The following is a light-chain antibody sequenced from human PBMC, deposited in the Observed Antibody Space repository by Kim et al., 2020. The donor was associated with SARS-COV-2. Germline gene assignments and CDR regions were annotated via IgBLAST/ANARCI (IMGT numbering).Light chain of an antibody. J-gene: IGLJ1*01. Sequence: SYELTQPPSVSVAPGKTARITCGGNNIGSKSVHWYQQKPGQAPVLVIYYDSDRPSGIPERFSGSNSGNTATLTISRVEAGDEADYYCQVWDSSSDHCVFG. CDR3: QVWDSSSDHCV. V-gene: IGLV3-21*04. CDR2: YDS. CDR1: NIGSKS.